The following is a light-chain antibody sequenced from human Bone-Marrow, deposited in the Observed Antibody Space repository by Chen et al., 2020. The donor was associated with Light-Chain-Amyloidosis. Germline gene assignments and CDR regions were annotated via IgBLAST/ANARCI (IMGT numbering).Light chain of an antibody. CDR1: NIGSTS. J-gene: IGLJ3*02. V-gene: IGLV3-21*02. CDR2: DDS. Sequence: SYVLPQPSSVSVAPGRPPTLACGGKNIGSTSVHWYQQTPGQAPLLVVHDDSDRPSGIPERLSGSNSGNTATLTISRVEAGDEADYYCQVWDRSSDRPVVGGGTKLTVL. CDR3: QVWDRSSDRPV.